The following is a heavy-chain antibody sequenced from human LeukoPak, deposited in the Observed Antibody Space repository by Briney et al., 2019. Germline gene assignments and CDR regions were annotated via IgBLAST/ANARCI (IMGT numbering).Heavy chain of an antibody. CDR1: GGSFSGYY. D-gene: IGHD6-19*01. CDR2: INHSGST. Sequence: PSETLSLTCAVYGGSFSGYYWSWIRQPPGKELEWIGEINHSGSTNYNPSLKSRVTISVDTSKNQFSLKLSSVTAADTAVYYCAREVRVSGWFPGRPYYYYYMDVWGKGTTVTVSS. V-gene: IGHV4-34*01. J-gene: IGHJ6*03. CDR3: AREVRVSGWFPGRPYYYYYMDV.